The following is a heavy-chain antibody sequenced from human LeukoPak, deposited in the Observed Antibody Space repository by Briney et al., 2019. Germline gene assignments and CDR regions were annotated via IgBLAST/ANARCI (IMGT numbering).Heavy chain of an antibody. CDR2: INPKSGAA. J-gene: IGHJ3*02. Sequence: ASVKVSCKASGYIFSGYYMHWVRQAPGQGLEWLGWINPKSGAADYAQQFRGRVTMTRDTSINTDYMEMKRVTSDDTAVYYCARAASSWNRGGFAIWGQGTMVTVS. V-gene: IGHV1-2*02. CDR3: ARAASSWNRGGFAI. CDR1: GYIFSGYY. D-gene: IGHD6-13*01.